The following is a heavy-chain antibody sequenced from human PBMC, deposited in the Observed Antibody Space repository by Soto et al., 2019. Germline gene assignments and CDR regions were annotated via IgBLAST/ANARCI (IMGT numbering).Heavy chain of an antibody. CDR1: GYTFTGYY. CDR3: ARAQRITIFGVVGNNWFDP. CDR2: INPNSVGT. J-gene: IGHJ5*02. D-gene: IGHD3-3*01. V-gene: IGHV1-2*04. Sequence: ASVKVSCKASGYTFTGYYMHWVRQAPGQGLEWLGWINPNSVGTNYAQKFQGWVTMARDTSISTAYMELSRLRSDDTAVYYCARAQRITIFGVVGNNWFDPWGQGTLVTVSS.